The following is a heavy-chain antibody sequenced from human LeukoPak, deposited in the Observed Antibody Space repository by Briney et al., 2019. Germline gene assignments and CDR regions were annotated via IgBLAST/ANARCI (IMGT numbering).Heavy chain of an antibody. D-gene: IGHD3-16*02. CDR1: GFTFSSYA. J-gene: IGHJ4*02. CDR2: IKSKTDGGTT. V-gene: IGHV3-15*01. Sequence: GGSLRLSCAASGFTFSSYAMSWVRQAPGKGLEWVGRIKSKTDGGTTDYAAPVKGRFTISRDDSKNTLYLQMNSLKTEDTAVYYCTTDYRTDYDYVWGSYRYPSYWGQGTLVTVSS. CDR3: TTDYRTDYDYVWGSYRYPSY.